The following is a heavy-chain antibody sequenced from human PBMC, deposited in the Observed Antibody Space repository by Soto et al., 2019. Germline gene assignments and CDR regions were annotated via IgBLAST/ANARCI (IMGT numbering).Heavy chain of an antibody. V-gene: IGHV3-21*06. CDR3: ARESEDFTSNFDY. CDR2: ISSSTNYI. CDR1: GFAFSRYN. Sequence: GGSLRLSCAASGFAFSRYNMNWVRQAPGKGLEWVSSISSSTNYIYYADSMKGRFTISRDNAKNSLYLQMNSLRAEDTAVYYCARESEDFTSNFDYWGQGTLVTVSS. J-gene: IGHJ4*02.